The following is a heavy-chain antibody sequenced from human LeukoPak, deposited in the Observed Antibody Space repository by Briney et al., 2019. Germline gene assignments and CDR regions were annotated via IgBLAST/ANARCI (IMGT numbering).Heavy chain of an antibody. CDR2: ISSSGSTI. CDR3: AKAYSRGNYYFDY. J-gene: IGHJ4*02. Sequence: GGSLRLSRAASGFTFSSYEMNWVRQAPGKGLEWVSYISSSGSTIYYADSVKGRFTISRDNAKNSLYLQMNSLRAEGTAVYYCAKAYSRGNYYFDYWGQGTLVTVSS. D-gene: IGHD1-1*01. V-gene: IGHV3-48*03. CDR1: GFTFSSYE.